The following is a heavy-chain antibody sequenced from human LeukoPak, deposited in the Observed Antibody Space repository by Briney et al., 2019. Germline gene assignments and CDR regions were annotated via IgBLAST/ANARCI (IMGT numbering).Heavy chain of an antibody. J-gene: IGHJ6*03. V-gene: IGHV1-8*01. CDR3: ARPTSRPSNYYSMDV. CDR2: INPNNGNA. Sequence: ASVKVSCKASGYTFTNFDLNWVRQAPGQGLEWVGWINPNNGNADYAQRFQGRVTMTRDTAISTVYMELSSLTYEDSAVYYCARPTSRPSNYYSMDVWGKGTTVIVPS. CDR1: GYTFTNFD. D-gene: IGHD6-13*01.